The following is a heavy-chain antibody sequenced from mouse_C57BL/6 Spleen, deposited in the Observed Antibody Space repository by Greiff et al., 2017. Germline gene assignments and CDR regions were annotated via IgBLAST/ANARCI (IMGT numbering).Heavy chain of an antibody. J-gene: IGHJ4*01. Sequence: QVQLQQPGAELVMPGASVKLSCKASGYTFTSYWMHWVKQRPGQGLEWIGEIDPSDSYTNYNQKFKGKSTLTVDKSSSTAYMQLSSLTSEDSAVYDCARYRDYAMDYWGQGTSVTVSS. V-gene: IGHV1-69*01. CDR2: IDPSDSYT. CDR1: GYTFTSYW. CDR3: ARYRDYAMDY.